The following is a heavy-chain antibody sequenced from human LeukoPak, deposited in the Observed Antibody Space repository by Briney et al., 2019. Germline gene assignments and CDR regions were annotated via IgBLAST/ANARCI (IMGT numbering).Heavy chain of an antibody. Sequence: SETLSLTCTVSGYSLSSAYYWGWIRQPPGKGLEWIGYIYYSGGTNYNPSLKSRVTISVDTSKNQFSLKLSSVTAADTAVYYCARTYSSGWYFVFDPWGQGTLVTVSS. J-gene: IGHJ5*02. V-gene: IGHV4-61*01. CDR1: GYSLSSAYY. D-gene: IGHD6-19*01. CDR2: IYYSGGT. CDR3: ARTYSSGWYFVFDP.